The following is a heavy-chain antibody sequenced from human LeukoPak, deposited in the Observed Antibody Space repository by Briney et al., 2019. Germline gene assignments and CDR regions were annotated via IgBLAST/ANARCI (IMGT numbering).Heavy chain of an antibody. D-gene: IGHD2-15*01. CDR2: TNWNGGST. J-gene: IGHJ4*02. V-gene: IGHV3-20*04. Sequence: PGGSLRLSCATSGFTFDDYGMSWVRQAPGKGLEWVSGTNWNGGSTGYADSVKGRFSISRDNAKNALYLQMNSLRAEDTALYYCASGVVAANYFDYWGQGTLVTVSS. CDR3: ASGVVAANYFDY. CDR1: GFTFDDYG.